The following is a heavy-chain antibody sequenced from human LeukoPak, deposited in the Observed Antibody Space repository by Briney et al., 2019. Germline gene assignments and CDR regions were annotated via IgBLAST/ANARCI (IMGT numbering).Heavy chain of an antibody. CDR2: IRYDGSNK. D-gene: IGHD6-13*01. CDR3: AKSRVPGQQLSPFDY. CDR1: GFTFSSYG. J-gene: IGHJ4*02. V-gene: IGHV3-30*02. Sequence: GGSLRLSCAASGFTFSSYGMHWVRQAPGKGLEWVAFIRYDGSNKYYADSVKGRFTISRDNSKNTLYLQMNSLRAEDTAVYYCAKSRVPGQQLSPFDYWGQGTLVTVSS.